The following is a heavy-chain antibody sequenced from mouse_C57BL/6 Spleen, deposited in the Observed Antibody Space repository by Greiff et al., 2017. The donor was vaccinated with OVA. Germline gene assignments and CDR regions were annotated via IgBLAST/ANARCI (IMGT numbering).Heavy chain of an antibody. V-gene: IGHV1-53*01. CDR3: ASQPYYSNYEAWFAY. CDR2: INPSHGGT. J-gene: IGHJ3*01. CDR1: GYTFTSYW. Sequence: QVQLQQPGTELVKPGASVKLSCKASGYTFTSYWMHWVKQRPGQGLEWIGNINPSHGGTNYNEKFKSKATLTVDKSSSTAYMQLSSLTSEDSAVYYCASQPYYSNYEAWFAYWGQGTLVTVSA. D-gene: IGHD2-5*01.